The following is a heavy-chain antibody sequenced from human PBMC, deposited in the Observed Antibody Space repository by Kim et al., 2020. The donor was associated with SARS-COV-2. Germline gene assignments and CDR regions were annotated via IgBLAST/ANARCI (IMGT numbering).Heavy chain of an antibody. D-gene: IGHD3-3*01. CDR2: INPNTGGT. J-gene: IGHJ2*01. CDR3: ARGRMEGTIVGVVTQWYFDL. V-gene: IGHV1-2*02. Sequence: ASVKVSCKVSGYTFTGYHMHWVRQAPGQGLEWMGWINPNTGGTNYAQKFQGRVTMTKDTSTSTAYTELSRLRSDDTAVYYCARGRMEGTIVGVVTQWYFDLWGRGTLVTVSS. CDR1: GYTFTGYH.